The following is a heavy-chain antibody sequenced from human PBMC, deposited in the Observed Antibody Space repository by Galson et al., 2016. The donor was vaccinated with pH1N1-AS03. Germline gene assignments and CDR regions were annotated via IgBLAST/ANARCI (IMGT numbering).Heavy chain of an antibody. CDR2: MYRSGDT. D-gene: IGHD5-24*01. Sequence: VQLQESGPGLVKPSETLSLTCSVSGGSISSANFFWSWVRPAPGKGLEWVSVMYRSGDTDYTDSVRGRFTVSRDDSTNTVYLQMNSLRAEDTAVYYCARDRAYNSFDYWGQGILVTVSS. J-gene: IGHJ4*02. V-gene: IGHV3-53*01. CDR1: GGSISSANF. CDR3: ARDRAYNSFDY.